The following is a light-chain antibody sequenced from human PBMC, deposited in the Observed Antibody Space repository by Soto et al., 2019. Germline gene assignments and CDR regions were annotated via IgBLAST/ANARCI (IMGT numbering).Light chain of an antibody. V-gene: IGKV3-20*01. CDR2: GAS. J-gene: IGKJ4*01. Sequence: EIVLTQSPGSLSLSPGERGTLSCRASQSVSSNFLAWYQQKPGQAPRLLIYGASNRASGIPDRFSGSGSGTDFTLTISRLEPEDFAVYYCQQYGSSPLTFGGGTKVDIK. CDR1: QSVSSNF. CDR3: QQYGSSPLT.